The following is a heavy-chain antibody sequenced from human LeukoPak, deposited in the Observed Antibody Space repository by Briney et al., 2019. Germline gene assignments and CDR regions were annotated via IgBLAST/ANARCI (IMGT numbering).Heavy chain of an antibody. J-gene: IGHJ4*02. CDR3: AKDGGGYYTWAFDY. CDR2: ISGSGGST. CDR1: GFTFSSYG. V-gene: IGHV3-23*01. D-gene: IGHD3-22*01. Sequence: GGSLRLSCAASGFTFSSYGMSWVRQAPGKGLEWVSGISGSGGSTYYADSVKGRFTISRDNYKNTLYLQMNSLRAEDTAVYYCAKDGGGYYTWAFDYWGQGTLVTVSS.